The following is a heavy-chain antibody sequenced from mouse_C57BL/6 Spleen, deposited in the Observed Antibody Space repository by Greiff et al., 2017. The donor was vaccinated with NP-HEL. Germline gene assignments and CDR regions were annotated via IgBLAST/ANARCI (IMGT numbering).Heavy chain of an antibody. CDR2: ISSGSSTI. Sequence: DVHLVESGGGLVKPGGSLKLSCAASGFTFSDYGMHWVRQAPEKGLEWVAYISSGSSTIYYADTVKGRVTISRDNAKNTLFLQMTSLRSEDTAMYYCASANWEENWYFDVWGTGTTVTVSS. J-gene: IGHJ1*03. V-gene: IGHV5-17*01. D-gene: IGHD4-1*01. CDR1: GFTFSDYG. CDR3: ASANWEENWYFDV.